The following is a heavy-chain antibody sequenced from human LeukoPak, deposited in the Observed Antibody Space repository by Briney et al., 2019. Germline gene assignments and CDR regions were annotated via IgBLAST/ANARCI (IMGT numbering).Heavy chain of an antibody. CDR1: GGSISSSSYY. J-gene: IGHJ4*02. Sequence: PSETLSLTCTVSGGSISSSSYYWGWIRQPPGKGLEWIGSIYYSGSTYYNPSLKSRVTISVDTSKNQFSLKLSSVTAADTAVYYCACQLIAVAGPRFWGQGTLVTVSS. CDR3: ACQLIAVAGPRF. D-gene: IGHD6-19*01. CDR2: IYYSGST. V-gene: IGHV4-39*01.